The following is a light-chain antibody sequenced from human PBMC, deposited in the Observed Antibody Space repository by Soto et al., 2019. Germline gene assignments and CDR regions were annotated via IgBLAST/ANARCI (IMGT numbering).Light chain of an antibody. J-gene: IGKJ5*01. CDR3: QQAASFPIT. CDR1: QCISSW. CDR2: TAS. Sequence: DIQMTQSPSSVSASVGDRVTITFRASQCISSWLAWYQQKPGKAPNLLIYTASSLQSGVPSRFSGSGSGTDFTLTINGLQPEDFATYYCQQAASFPITFGQGTRLE. V-gene: IGKV1-12*01.